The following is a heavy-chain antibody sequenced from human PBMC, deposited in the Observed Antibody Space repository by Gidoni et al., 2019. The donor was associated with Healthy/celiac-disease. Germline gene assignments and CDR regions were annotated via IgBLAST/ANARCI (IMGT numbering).Heavy chain of an antibody. V-gene: IGHV3-74*01. CDR2: IKSDGSST. CDR3: ARGPQLDYGDDTTWFDP. Sequence: EVQLVESGGGLVQPGGSLRLPCAASGFTFSSYWMNWVRQAPGKGLVWVSRIKSDGSSTSYADSVKGRFTISRDNAKNTLYLQMNSLRAEDTAVYYCARGPQLDYGDDTTWFDPWGQGTLVTVSS. CDR1: GFTFSSYW. D-gene: IGHD4-17*01. J-gene: IGHJ5*02.